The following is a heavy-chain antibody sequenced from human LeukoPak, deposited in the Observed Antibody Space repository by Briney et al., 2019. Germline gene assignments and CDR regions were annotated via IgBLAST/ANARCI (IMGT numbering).Heavy chain of an antibody. CDR1: GFTFSTSW. CDR3: ARLNSYGPYYFDY. J-gene: IGHJ4*02. V-gene: IGHV3-7*01. Sequence: GGSLRLSCAASGFTFSTSWMSWVRQVPGKGLEWVANIKKDGSETYYVDSVKGRFTISRDNAKNSLYLQMNSLRAEDTAVYYCARLNSYGPYYFDYWGQGTLVTVSS. D-gene: IGHD5-18*01. CDR2: IKKDGSET.